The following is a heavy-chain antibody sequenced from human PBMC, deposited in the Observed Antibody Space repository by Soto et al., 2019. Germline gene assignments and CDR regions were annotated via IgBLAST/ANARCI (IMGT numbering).Heavy chain of an antibody. D-gene: IGHD3-9*01. CDR2: FDPEDGET. CDR3: ARETRPNFDWLHHEFDP. J-gene: IGHJ5*02. V-gene: IGHV1-24*01. Sequence: GASVKVSCKVSGYTLTELSMHWVRQAPGKGLEWMGGFDPEDGETIYAQKFQGRVTMTEDTSISTAYMELSRLRSDDTAVYYCARETRPNFDWLHHEFDPWGQGTLVTVSS. CDR1: GYTLTELS.